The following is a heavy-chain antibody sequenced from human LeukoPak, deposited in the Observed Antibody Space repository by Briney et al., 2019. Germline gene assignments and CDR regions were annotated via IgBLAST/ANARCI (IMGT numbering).Heavy chain of an antibody. CDR1: GLTVSSNY. CDR2: IYSSGNA. V-gene: IGHV3-53*01. J-gene: IGHJ4*02. Sequence: GGSLRPSCAASGLTVSSNYMSWVRQAPGKGLEWVSLIYSSGNAYYADSVKGRFTISRDNSKNTLFLQMNSLTAEDTAMYYCTRTFLSGDGYKVGYFDYWGQGTLVTVSS. D-gene: IGHD5-24*01. CDR3: TRTFLSGDGYKVGYFDY.